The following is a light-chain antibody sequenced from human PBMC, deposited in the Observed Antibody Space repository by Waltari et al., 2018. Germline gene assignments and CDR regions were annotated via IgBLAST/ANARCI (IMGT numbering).Light chain of an antibody. CDR1: KLGDKY. CDR3: QAWDTSTYHVV. Sequence: SYELTQPPSVSVSPGQTASITCSGNKLGDKYACWYQQKPGQSPVVVLYQDTKRPSGIPGRFSGSNSGNTATLTISGTRAMDEADYYCQAWDTSTYHVVFGGGTKLTVL. V-gene: IGLV3-1*01. CDR2: QDT. J-gene: IGLJ2*01.